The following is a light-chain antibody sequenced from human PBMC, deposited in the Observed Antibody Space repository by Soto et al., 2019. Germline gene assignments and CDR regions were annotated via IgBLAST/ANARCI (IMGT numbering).Light chain of an antibody. J-gene: IGKJ1*01. V-gene: IGKV1-6*01. CDR2: AAS. Sequence: AIQMTQSPSSLSASVGDRVTITCRASQGIRNDLGWYQQKPGKAPKLLIYAASSLQSGVPSRFSGSGSGSDFTLTISSLQPEDFATYFCRQDYNYPRTFGQGTKVEIK. CDR1: QGIRND. CDR3: RQDYNYPRT.